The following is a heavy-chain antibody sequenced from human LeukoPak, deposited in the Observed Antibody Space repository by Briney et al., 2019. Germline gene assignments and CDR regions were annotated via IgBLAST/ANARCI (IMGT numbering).Heavy chain of an antibody. CDR1: GGSFSGYY. CDR2: INHSGST. V-gene: IGHV4-34*01. CDR3: ARVGAMRQFDP. J-gene: IGHJ5*02. D-gene: IGHD1-26*01. Sequence: PSETLSLTCAVYGGSFSGYYWSWIRQPPGKGLEWIGEINHSGSTNYNPSLKSRVTISVDTSKNQFSLKLSSVTAADTAVYYCARVGAMRQFDPWGQGTLVTVSS.